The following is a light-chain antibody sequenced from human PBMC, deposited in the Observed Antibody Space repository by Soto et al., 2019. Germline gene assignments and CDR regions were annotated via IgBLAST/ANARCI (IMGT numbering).Light chain of an antibody. J-gene: IGKJ1*01. Sequence: DIQMTQSPSSLSASVGDRVTITCRASHDIKNDLDWYQQKPGKGPKRLIYAASSIQSGVPSRFSGSGSGTEFTLTISSLQSEDFATYYCLQHNSYSWTFGQGTKVEIK. CDR1: HDIKND. CDR3: LQHNSYSWT. CDR2: AAS. V-gene: IGKV1-17*01.